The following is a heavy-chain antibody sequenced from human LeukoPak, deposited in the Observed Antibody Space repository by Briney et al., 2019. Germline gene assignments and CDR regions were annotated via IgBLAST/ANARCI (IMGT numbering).Heavy chain of an antibody. V-gene: IGHV1-2*04. J-gene: IGHJ4*02. Sequence: ASVKVSCKASGYTFTGYYMHWVRQAPGQGLEWMGWINPNSGGTNYAQKFQGWVTMTTDTSISTAYMELSRLRSDDTAVYYCARALAVRRIFDYWGQGTLVTVSS. CDR3: ARALAVRRIFDY. CDR2: INPNSGGT. D-gene: IGHD6-19*01. CDR1: GYTFTGYY.